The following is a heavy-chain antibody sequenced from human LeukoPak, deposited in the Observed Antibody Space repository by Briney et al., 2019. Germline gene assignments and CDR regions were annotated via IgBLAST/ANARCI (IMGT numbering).Heavy chain of an antibody. CDR3: ARVARTGLAYYYGMDV. V-gene: IGHV1-2*02. Sequence: ASVKVSCKASGYTFTGYYMHWVRQAPGRELEWMGWINPNSGGTNYAQKFQGRVTMTRDTSISTAYMELSRLRSDDTAVYYCARVARTGLAYYYGMDVWGQGTTVTVSS. CDR2: INPNSGGT. D-gene: IGHD1-14*01. J-gene: IGHJ6*02. CDR1: GYTFTGYY.